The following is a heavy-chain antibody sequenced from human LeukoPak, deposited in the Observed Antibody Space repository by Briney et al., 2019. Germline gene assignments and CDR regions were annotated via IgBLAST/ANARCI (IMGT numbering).Heavy chain of an antibody. CDR2: ISGSGGDT. V-gene: IGHV3-23*01. Sequence: GGSLRLSCAASGFTFSSYAMSWVRQAPGKGLEWVSGISGSGGDTYYADSVKGRFTISRDNSKNTLYLRMNSLRAEDTAEYYCAKERGSNWNAFDIWGQGTMVTVSS. J-gene: IGHJ3*02. CDR3: AKERGSNWNAFDI. CDR1: GFTFSSYA. D-gene: IGHD6-13*01.